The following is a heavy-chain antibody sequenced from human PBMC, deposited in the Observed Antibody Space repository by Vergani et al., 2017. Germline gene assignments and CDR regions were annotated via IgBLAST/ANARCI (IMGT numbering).Heavy chain of an antibody. CDR2: TWYDGNNK. D-gene: IGHD1-14*01. J-gene: IGHJ5*02. V-gene: IGHV3-33*01. Sequence: QVQLVESGGGVVQPGRSLRLSCAASGFTFNQYGMHWVRQAPGKGLEWVAVTWYDGNNKQYADAVTGRFTISRDNSKSTMYLQMNSLRDEDTGVYYGARDLQLLYNRFDPWGQGTLVTVSS. CDR3: ARDLQLLYNRFDP. CDR1: GFTFNQYG.